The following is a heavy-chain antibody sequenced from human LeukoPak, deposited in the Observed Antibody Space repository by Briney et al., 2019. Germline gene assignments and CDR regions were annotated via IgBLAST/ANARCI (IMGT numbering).Heavy chain of an antibody. CDR3: ARALRTGQGDYVPVL. CDR1: GYKFTNYW. Sequence: GESLQISCKASGYKFTNYWIGWVRRMPGKGLEWMTIIYPGDSETRYSPSFQGQVTISADKSIGTMYLQWSSLKASDTAMYYCARALRTGQGDYVPVLWGQGTLVIVSS. J-gene: IGHJ4*02. D-gene: IGHD4-17*01. CDR2: IYPGDSET. V-gene: IGHV5-51*01.